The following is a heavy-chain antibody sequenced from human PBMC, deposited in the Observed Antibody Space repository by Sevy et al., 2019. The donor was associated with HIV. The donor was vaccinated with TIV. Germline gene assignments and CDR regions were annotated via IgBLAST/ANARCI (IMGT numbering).Heavy chain of an antibody. CDR3: ARDGRNTGIAVAGGDV. Sequence: ASVKVSCKASGYTFTGYYMHWVRQAPGQGLEWMGWINPNSGGTNYAQKFQGRVTMTRDTSISTAYMELSGLRSDDTAVYYCARDGRNTGIAVAGGDVWGQGTTVIVSS. D-gene: IGHD6-19*01. CDR2: INPNSGGT. V-gene: IGHV1-2*02. J-gene: IGHJ6*02. CDR1: GYTFTGYY.